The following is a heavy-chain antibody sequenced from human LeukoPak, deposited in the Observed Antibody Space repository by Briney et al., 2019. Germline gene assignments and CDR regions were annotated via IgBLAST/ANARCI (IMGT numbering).Heavy chain of an antibody. CDR3: TPGITIFNRNEYGMDV. CDR1: GFTFSGSA. V-gene: IGHV3-73*01. D-gene: IGHD3-9*01. J-gene: IGHJ6*02. Sequence: GGSLRLSCAASGFTFSGSAMHWVRQASGKGLEWVGRIRSKANSYATAYAASVKGRFTISRDDSKNTAYLQMNSLKTEDTAVYYCTPGITIFNRNEYGMDVWGQGTTVTVSS. CDR2: IRSKANSYAT.